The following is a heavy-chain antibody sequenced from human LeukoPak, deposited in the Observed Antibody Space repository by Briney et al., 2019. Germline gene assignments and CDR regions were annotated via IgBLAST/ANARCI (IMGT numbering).Heavy chain of an antibody. CDR1: GGSISSLY. D-gene: IGHD1-26*01. CDR3: ARNDVGSYYVFDY. Sequence: SETLSLTGTVSGGSISSLYWSWIRQPAGKGLEWMGRIYTSGSNNYHPSLKSRVTMSVHTSKNQCSLELSFVTAAGTAVYYCARNDVGSYYVFDYWGQGTLVTVSS. J-gene: IGHJ4*02. V-gene: IGHV4-4*07. CDR2: IYTSGSN.